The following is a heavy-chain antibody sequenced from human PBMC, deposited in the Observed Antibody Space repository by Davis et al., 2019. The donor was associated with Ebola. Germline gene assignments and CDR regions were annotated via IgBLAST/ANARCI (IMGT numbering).Heavy chain of an antibody. Sequence: GESLKISCAASGFTFSDYYMSWVRQAPGKGLEWVSVIYSGGSTYYADSVKGRFTISRHNSKNTLYLQMNSLRAEDTAVYYCARVGLRFLEWLSFDYWGQGTLVTVSS. CDR2: IYSGGST. D-gene: IGHD3-3*01. CDR1: GFTFSDYY. CDR3: ARVGLRFLEWLSFDY. V-gene: IGHV3-53*04. J-gene: IGHJ4*02.